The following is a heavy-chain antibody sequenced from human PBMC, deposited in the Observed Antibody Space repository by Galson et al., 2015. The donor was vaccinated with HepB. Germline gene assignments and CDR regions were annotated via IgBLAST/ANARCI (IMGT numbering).Heavy chain of an antibody. J-gene: IGHJ4*02. CDR1: GFTFSSYG. D-gene: IGHD2-2*01. CDR2: IWYDGSNK. V-gene: IGHV3-33*01. CDR3: ARGGGVLGYCSSTSCSYFDY. Sequence: SLRLSCAASGFTFSSYGMHWVRQAPGKGLEWVAVIWYDGSNKYYADSVKGRFTISRDNSKNTLYLRMNSLGAEDTAVYYCARGGGVLGYCSSTSCSYFDYWGQGTLVTVSS.